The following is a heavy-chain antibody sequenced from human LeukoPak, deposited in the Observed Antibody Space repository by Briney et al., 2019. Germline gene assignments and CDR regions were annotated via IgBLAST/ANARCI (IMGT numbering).Heavy chain of an antibody. J-gene: IGHJ4*02. D-gene: IGHD1-1*01. CDR1: GVSISGYH. Sequence: PSETLSLTCSVSGVSISGYHWSWIRQPPGKGLEWIGYIYYSGSSGSTNYNPSLKSRVTISVDTSRNQFSLNLNSVTAADTAVYYCARWKNGGDYWGQGTLVTVSS. CDR2: IYYSGSSGST. V-gene: IGHV4-59*01. CDR3: ARWKNGGDY.